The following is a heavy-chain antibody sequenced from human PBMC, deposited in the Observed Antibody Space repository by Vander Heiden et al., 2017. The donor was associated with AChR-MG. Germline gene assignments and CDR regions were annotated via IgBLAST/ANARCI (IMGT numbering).Heavy chain of an antibody. CDR3: ARDQNYYDSSGDPYYYYGMDV. J-gene: IGHJ6*02. CDR2: ISSSSRTI. D-gene: IGHD3-22*01. Sequence: EVQLVESGGGLVQPGGSLRLSCAASGFTFSSYSMNWVRQAPGKGLEWVSYISSSSRTIYYADAVKGRFTISRDNAKNSRYLQMNSLRAEDTAVYYCARDQNYYDSSGDPYYYYGMDVWGQGTTVTVSS. V-gene: IGHV3-48*01. CDR1: GFTFSSYS.